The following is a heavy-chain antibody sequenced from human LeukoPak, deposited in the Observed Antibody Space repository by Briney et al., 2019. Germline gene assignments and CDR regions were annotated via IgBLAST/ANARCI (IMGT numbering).Heavy chain of an antibody. J-gene: IGHJ3*02. V-gene: IGHV1-69*13. CDR3: AAPDLGYCSGGSCRDAFDI. D-gene: IGHD2-15*01. CDR1: GGTFSSYA. CDR2: IIPIFGTA. Sequence: SVKVSCKASGGTFSSYAISWVRQAPGQGLEWMGGIIPIFGTANYAQKFQGRVTITADESTSTAYMELSSLRSEDTAVYYCAAPDLGYCSGGSCRDAFDIWGQGTMVTVSS.